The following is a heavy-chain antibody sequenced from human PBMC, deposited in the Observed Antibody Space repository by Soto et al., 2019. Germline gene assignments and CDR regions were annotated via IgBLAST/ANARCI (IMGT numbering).Heavy chain of an antibody. J-gene: IGHJ6*02. CDR3: EKVPTDIAPPRPYYYFGMDV. CDR2: ISGSGGST. CDR1: GFTFSSYA. V-gene: IGHV3-23*01. D-gene: IGHD5-12*01. Sequence: GGSLRLSCVASGFTFSSYAMSWVRQAPGKRLEWVSAISGSGGSTYYADSVKGRFTISRDNSKNTLYLQMNSLRAEDTAVYYCEKVPTDIAPPRPYYYFGMDVWGQGTTVIVSS.